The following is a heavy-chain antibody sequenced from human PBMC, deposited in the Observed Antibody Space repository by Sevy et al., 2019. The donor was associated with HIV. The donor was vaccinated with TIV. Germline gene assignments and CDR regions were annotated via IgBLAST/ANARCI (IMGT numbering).Heavy chain of an antibody. CDR1: GFTFSSYS. Sequence: GGSLRLSCAASGFTFSSYSMNWVRQAPGKGLEWVSYISSSSSTIYYADSVKGRFTIPRDNAKNSLYLQMNSLRAEDTAVYYCARDAPYYYYGMDVWGQGTTVTVSS. J-gene: IGHJ6*02. CDR2: ISSSSSTI. CDR3: ARDAPYYYYGMDV. V-gene: IGHV3-48*01.